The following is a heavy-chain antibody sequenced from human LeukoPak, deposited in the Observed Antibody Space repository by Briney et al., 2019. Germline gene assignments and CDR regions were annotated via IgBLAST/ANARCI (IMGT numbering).Heavy chain of an antibody. D-gene: IGHD3-22*01. CDR1: GYTFTTYY. CDR3: ASLKNYYDSSGYLVTDAFDI. Sequence: ASVKVSCKASGYTFTTYYVHWVRQAPGQGLEWMGIINPSGGSTTYAQKFRGRLTMTRDMSTSTVYMELSSLRSEDTAVYYCASLKNYYDSSGYLVTDAFDIWGQGTMVTVSS. V-gene: IGHV1-46*01. CDR2: INPSGGST. J-gene: IGHJ3*02.